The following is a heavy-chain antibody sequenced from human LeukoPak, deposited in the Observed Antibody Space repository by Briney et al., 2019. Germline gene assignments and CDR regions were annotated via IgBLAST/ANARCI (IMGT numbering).Heavy chain of an antibody. CDR3: AREVDRLRTGIMYFHY. Sequence: ASVKVSCKASGGTFSSYAISWVRQAPGQGLEWMGGIIPIFGTANYAQKFQGRVTITADESTSTAYMELSSLRSEDTAVYYCAREVDRLRTGIMYFHYWPQGTLVTVSS. CDR2: IIPIFGTA. CDR1: GGTFSSYA. V-gene: IGHV1-69*13. D-gene: IGHD3-16*01. J-gene: IGHJ4*02.